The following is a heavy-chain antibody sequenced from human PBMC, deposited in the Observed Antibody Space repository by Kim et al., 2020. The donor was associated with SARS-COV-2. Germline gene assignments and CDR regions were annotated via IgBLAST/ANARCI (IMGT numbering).Heavy chain of an antibody. CDR3: TTDDRGGGWYSSYYYYYYGMDV. J-gene: IGHJ6*02. CDR2: IKSKTDGGTT. D-gene: IGHD6-19*01. V-gene: IGHV3-15*01. CDR1: GFTFSNAW. Sequence: GGSLRLSCAASGFTFSNAWMSWVRQAPGKGLEWVGRIKSKTDGGTTDYAAPVKGRFTISRDDSKNTLYLQMNSLKTEDTAVYYCTTDDRGGGWYSSYYYYYYGMDVWGQGTTVTVSS.